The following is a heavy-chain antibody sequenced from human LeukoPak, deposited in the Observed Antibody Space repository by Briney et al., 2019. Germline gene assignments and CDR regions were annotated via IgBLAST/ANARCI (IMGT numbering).Heavy chain of an antibody. CDR2: IYTSGST. CDR3: ARGPTYYDFWSGYPAYYGMDV. J-gene: IGHJ6*02. CDR1: GGSISSYY. D-gene: IGHD3-3*01. V-gene: IGHV4-4*07. Sequence: PSETLSLTCTVSGGSISSYYWSWIRQPAGKGLEWIGRIYTSGSTNYNPSLKSRVTMSVDTSKNQFSLKLSSVTAADTAVYYCARGPTYYDFWSGYPAYYGMDVWGQGTTVTVSS.